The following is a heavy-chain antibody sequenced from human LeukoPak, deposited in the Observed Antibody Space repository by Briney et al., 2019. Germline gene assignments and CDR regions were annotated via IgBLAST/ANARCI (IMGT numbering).Heavy chain of an antibody. CDR2: IYYSGST. J-gene: IGHJ4*02. Sequence: SETLSLTCTVSGGSISSYYWCWIRQPPGKGLEWVGYIYYSGSTNYNPSLKSRVTISVDTSKNQFSLKLSSVTAADTAVYYCARGQYYYDSSGYYSLLFDYWGQGTLVTVSS. CDR3: ARGQYYYDSSGYYSLLFDY. D-gene: IGHD3-22*01. V-gene: IGHV4-59*01. CDR1: GGSISSYY.